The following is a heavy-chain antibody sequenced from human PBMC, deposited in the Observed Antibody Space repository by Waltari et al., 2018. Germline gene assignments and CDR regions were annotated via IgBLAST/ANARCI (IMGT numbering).Heavy chain of an antibody. D-gene: IGHD2-15*01. CDR1: GYTFNNYA. J-gene: IGHJ5*02. V-gene: IGHV1-69*13. CDR2: IIPMFGKE. CDR3: ARGYAHCNDGGCFSNWLDP. Sequence: QVHLVQSGAEVQKPGSSVKVSCPASGYTFNNYAIPWVRRAPGQGLEWMGGIIPMFGKEKYAQKFQGRLTIAADESTSTAYMELRSLTSEDTATYYCARGYAHCNDGGCFSNWLDPWGQGTLVTVSS.